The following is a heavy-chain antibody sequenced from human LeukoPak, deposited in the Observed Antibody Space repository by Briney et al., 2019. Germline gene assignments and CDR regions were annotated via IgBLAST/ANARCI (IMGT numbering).Heavy chain of an antibody. D-gene: IGHD1-26*01. J-gene: IGHJ4*02. CDR1: LCSNSGDH. CDR3: ARTNSGSACDY. Sequence: SETLSLTRTVSLCSNSGDHWRGMRQPPGRRLEWIGYIYYSGSTNYNPSLKSRVTISVNSSKNQFSLKLSLVTAADMGVYFCARTNSGSACDYWGQGTLVTVSS. CDR2: IYYSGST. V-gene: IGHV4-59*01.